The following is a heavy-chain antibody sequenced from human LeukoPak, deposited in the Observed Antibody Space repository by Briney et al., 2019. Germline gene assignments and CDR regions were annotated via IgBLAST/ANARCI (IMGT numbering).Heavy chain of an antibody. CDR1: GFTFVDYA. Sequence: GRSLRLSCAASGFTFVDYAMHWVRHAPGKGLEWVSGISWNSGSIGYADSVKGRFTISRDNAKNSLYLQKNSLRAEDTAVYYCARGGYYDSSEGFDYWGQGTLVTVSS. D-gene: IGHD3-22*01. V-gene: IGHV3-9*01. CDR3: ARGGYYDSSEGFDY. J-gene: IGHJ4*02. CDR2: ISWNSGSI.